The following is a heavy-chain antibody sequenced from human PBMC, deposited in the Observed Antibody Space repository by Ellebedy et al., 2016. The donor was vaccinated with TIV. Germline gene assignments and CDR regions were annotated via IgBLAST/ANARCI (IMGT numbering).Heavy chain of an antibody. J-gene: IGHJ2*01. D-gene: IGHD3-16*01. V-gene: IGHV5-51*01. CDR1: GYDFTNFW. CDR3: ARHMRSWYFDL. CDR2: IYPGDSDV. Sequence: KVPCXGSGYDFTNFWIGWVRQMPGKGPELMGIIYPGDSDVKYSPSFQGQVTISADKAISTAYVQWSNLRASDTAMYYCARHMRSWYFDLWGRGTLVTVSS.